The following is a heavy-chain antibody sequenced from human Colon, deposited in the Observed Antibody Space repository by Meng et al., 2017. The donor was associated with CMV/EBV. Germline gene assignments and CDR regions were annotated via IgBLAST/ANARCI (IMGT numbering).Heavy chain of an antibody. Sequence: GGSLRLSCAASGFTFNDYAMHWVRQAPGKGLEWVSGITWNSANIDYADSVKGRFTISRDNAKNSLYLQMNSLRDEDTAVYYCARESCSAGRCYWGYWGQGTLVTVSS. J-gene: IGHJ4*02. CDR1: GFTFNDYA. CDR2: ITWNSANI. D-gene: IGHD2-15*01. V-gene: IGHV3-9*01. CDR3: ARESCSAGRCYWGY.